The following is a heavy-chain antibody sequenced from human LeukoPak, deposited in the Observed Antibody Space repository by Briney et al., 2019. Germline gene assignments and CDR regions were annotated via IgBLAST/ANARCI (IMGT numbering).Heavy chain of an antibody. V-gene: IGHV3-30*18. D-gene: IGHD5-18*01. CDR1: GFTFSSYG. J-gene: IGHJ6*02. CDR3: AKPRQLWLSYGMDV. Sequence: GGSLRLSCAASGFTFSSYGMHWVRQAPGKGLEWVAVISYDRSNKYYADSVKGRFTISRDNSKNTLYLQMNSLRAEDTAVYYCAKPRQLWLSYGMDVWGQGTTVTVSS. CDR2: ISYDRSNK.